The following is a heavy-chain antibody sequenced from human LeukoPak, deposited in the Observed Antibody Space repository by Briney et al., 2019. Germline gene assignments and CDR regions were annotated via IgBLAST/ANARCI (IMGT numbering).Heavy chain of an antibody. D-gene: IGHD3-16*01. CDR1: GGSSSGYY. V-gene: IGHV4-34*01. CDR2: INHSGST. Sequence: SETLSLTCAVYGGSSSGYYWSWIRQPPGKGLEWIGEINHSGSTNYNPSLKSRVTISVDTSKNQFSLKLSSVTAADTAVYYCARGLGTWDFDYWGQGTLVTVSS. J-gene: IGHJ4*02. CDR3: ARGLGTWDFDY.